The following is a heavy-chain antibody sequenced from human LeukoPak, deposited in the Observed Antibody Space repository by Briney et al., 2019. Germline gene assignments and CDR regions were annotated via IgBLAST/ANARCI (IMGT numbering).Heavy chain of an antibody. D-gene: IGHD6-13*01. Sequence: PGGSLRLSCAASGFTFSDYYMSWIRQAPGKGLEWVSYISSSGSTIYYADSVKGRFTISRDNAKNSLYLQMNSRRAEDTAVFYCARASSAAAGTYYYYMDVWGKGTTVTISS. CDR2: ISSSGSTI. V-gene: IGHV3-11*04. J-gene: IGHJ6*03. CDR1: GFTFSDYY. CDR3: ARASSAAAGTYYYYMDV.